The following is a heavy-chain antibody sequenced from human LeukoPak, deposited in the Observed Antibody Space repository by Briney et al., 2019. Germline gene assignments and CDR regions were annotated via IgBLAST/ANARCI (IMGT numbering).Heavy chain of an antibody. CDR2: ISGSGGST. J-gene: IGHJ4*02. V-gene: IGHV3-23*01. D-gene: IGHD6-19*01. CDR3: ANRLKAGVDY. Sequence: PGGSLRLPCAASGFTFSSYAMSWVRQAPGKGLEWVSAISGSGGSTYYADSVKGRFTISRDNSRNTLYLQMNSLRAEDTAVYYCANRLKAGVDYWGQGTLVTVSS. CDR1: GFTFSSYA.